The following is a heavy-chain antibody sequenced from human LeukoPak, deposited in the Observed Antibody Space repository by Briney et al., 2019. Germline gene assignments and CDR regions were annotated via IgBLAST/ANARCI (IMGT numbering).Heavy chain of an antibody. Sequence: PGGSLRLSCAASGFTFSSYAMSWVRQAPGKGLEWVSAISGSGGSTYYADSVKGRFTISRDNSKNTLYLQMNSLRAEDTAVYYCAKDGQYSSSYDWFDPWGQGTLVTVSS. D-gene: IGHD6-13*01. V-gene: IGHV3-23*01. CDR3: AKDGQYSSSYDWFDP. CDR2: ISGSGGST. J-gene: IGHJ5*02. CDR1: GFTFSSYA.